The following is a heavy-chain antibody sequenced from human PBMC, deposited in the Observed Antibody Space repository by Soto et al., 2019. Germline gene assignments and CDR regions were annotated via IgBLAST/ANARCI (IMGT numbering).Heavy chain of an antibody. CDR2: ISYDGSNK. D-gene: IGHD3-3*01. CDR3: ARDKRDLRFLEWSYYFDY. V-gene: IGHV3-30-3*01. Sequence: PGGSLRLSCAASGFTFSTYAMHSVRQAPGKGLEWVAVISYDGSNKYYADSVKGRFTISRDNSKNTLYLQMNSLRAEDTAVYYCARDKRDLRFLEWSYYFDYWGQGTLVTVSS. J-gene: IGHJ4*02. CDR1: GFTFSTYA.